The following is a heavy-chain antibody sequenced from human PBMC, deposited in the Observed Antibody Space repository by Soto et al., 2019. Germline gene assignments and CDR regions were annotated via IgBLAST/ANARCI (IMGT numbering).Heavy chain of an antibody. CDR1: GGSFSGYY. CDR2: ISGSGAT. Sequence: SETLSLTCAVSGGSFSGYYWSWIRQSPGKGLEWIGEISGSGATNYNPALRSRVSLSLHTSKNQFSLKLNSVTAADTAVYYCAKLWRHWGQGTLVTVSS. D-gene: IGHD2-21*01. CDR3: AKLWRH. J-gene: IGHJ4*02. V-gene: IGHV4-34*01.